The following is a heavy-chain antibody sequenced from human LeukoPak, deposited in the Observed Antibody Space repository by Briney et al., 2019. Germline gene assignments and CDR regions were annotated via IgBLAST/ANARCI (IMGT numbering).Heavy chain of an antibody. CDR2: SDPTGGST. D-gene: IGHD6-6*01. J-gene: IGHJ4*01. CDR3: ARTAARRFDY. Sequence: ASVKVSCKASGYTFPSDFMHWVRQAPGQGLEWMGISDPTGGSTTYAQKFQGRVTMTRDTSTSTVYMELSSLRSDDTAVYYCARTAARRFDYWGQGTLVTVSS. CDR1: GYTFPSDF. V-gene: IGHV1-46*01.